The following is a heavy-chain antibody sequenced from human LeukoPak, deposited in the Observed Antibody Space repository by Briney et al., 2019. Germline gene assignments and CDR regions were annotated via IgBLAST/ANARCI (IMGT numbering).Heavy chain of an antibody. Sequence: PSETLSLTCTVSGYSISSGYYWGWIRQPPGKGLEWIGEINHSGSTNYNPSLKSRVTISVDTSKNQFSLKLSSVTAADTAVYYCASTPPGGWDGDYMDVWGKGTTVTVSS. CDR1: GYSISSGYY. CDR2: INHSGST. CDR3: ASTPPGGWDGDYMDV. V-gene: IGHV4-38-2*02. J-gene: IGHJ6*03. D-gene: IGHD1-26*01.